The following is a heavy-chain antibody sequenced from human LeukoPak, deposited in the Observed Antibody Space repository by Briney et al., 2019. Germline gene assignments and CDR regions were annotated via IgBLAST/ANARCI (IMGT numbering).Heavy chain of an antibody. J-gene: IGHJ4*02. CDR3: ATSRVFDY. CDR2: ISSSSSYI. Sequence: PGGSLRLSCAASGFTFSSYSMNWVRQAPGKGLEWVSSISSSSSYIYYADSVKGRFTISRDNAKNSLYLQMHSLRIEDTAVYYCATSRVFDYWGQGALVTVSS. V-gene: IGHV3-21*01. CDR1: GFTFSSYS.